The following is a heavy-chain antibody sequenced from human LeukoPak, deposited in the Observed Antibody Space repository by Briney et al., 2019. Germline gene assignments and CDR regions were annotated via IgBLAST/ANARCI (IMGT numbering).Heavy chain of an antibody. Sequence: PSETLSLTCAVPGGSISSGGYSWSWIRQPPGKGLEWIGYIYHSGSTYYNPSLKSRVTISVDRSKNQFSLKLSSVTAADTAVYYCARAVSYYYDSSGYYYFDCWGQGTLVTVSS. J-gene: IGHJ4*02. CDR3: ARAVSYYYDSSGYYYFDC. CDR1: GGSISSGGYS. D-gene: IGHD3-22*01. V-gene: IGHV4-30-2*01. CDR2: IYHSGST.